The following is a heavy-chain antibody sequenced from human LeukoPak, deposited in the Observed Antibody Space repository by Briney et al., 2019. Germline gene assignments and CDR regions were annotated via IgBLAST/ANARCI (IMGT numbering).Heavy chain of an antibody. Sequence: ASVKVSCKASGYTFTGYYMHWVRQAPGQGLEWMGIINPSGGSTSYAQKFQGRVTMTRDTSTSTVYMELSSLRSEDTAVYYCARGVSVIVVVVAAIGWFDPWGQGTLVTVSS. J-gene: IGHJ5*02. CDR2: INPSGGST. CDR3: ARGVSVIVVVVAAIGWFDP. D-gene: IGHD2-15*01. V-gene: IGHV1-46*01. CDR1: GYTFTGYY.